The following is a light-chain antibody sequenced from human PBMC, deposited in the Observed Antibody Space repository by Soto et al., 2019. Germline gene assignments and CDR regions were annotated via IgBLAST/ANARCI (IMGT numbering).Light chain of an antibody. V-gene: IGKV3-15*01. CDR3: QQDNNWPRT. CDR2: GAS. J-gene: IGKJ1*01. CDR1: QSVSGS. Sequence: EILMTQSPSTLSASPGDRATITCWASQSVSGSLAWYQQKPGQAPRLLIYGASTMTSGIPARFSGSGSGTDFTLTISSLQTEDFALYYCQQDNNWPRTFGQGTKVEIK.